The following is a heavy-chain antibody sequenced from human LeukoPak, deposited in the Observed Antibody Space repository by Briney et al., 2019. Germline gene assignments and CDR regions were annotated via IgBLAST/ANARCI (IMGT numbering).Heavy chain of an antibody. V-gene: IGHV3-7*01. CDR2: IKQDGSEK. CDR1: GFPFSNYW. Sequence: GGSLRLSCATSGFPFSNYWMNWVRQAPGKGLEWVANIKQDGSEKFYVDSVKGRFTISRDNSKNTLYLQMNSLRAEDTAVYYCAKVFDSSGFNAFDIWGQGTMVTVSS. CDR3: AKVFDSSGFNAFDI. D-gene: IGHD3-22*01. J-gene: IGHJ3*02.